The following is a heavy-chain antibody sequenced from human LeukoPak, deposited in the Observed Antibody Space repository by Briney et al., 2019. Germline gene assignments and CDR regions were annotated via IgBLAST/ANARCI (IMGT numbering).Heavy chain of an antibody. D-gene: IGHD3-10*01. V-gene: IGHV4-39*02. CDR3: ARDRYYYGSGNYGVPNWFDP. J-gene: IGHJ5*02. CDR1: GGSISSNSYY. CDR2: IYYSGST. Sequence: SETLSLTCTVSGGSISSNSYYWGWIRQPPGKGLKWIGSIYYSGSTYYNPSLKSRVTISVDTSKNQFSLKLNSVTAADTAVYYCARDRYYYGSGNYGVPNWFDPWGQGTLVTVSS.